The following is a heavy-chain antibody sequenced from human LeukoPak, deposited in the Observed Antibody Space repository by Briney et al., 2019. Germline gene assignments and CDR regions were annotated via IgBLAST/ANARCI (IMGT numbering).Heavy chain of an antibody. Sequence: ASVKVSCKASGYTFTGSYMHWVRQAPGQGLEWMGWINPNSGGTNYAQKFQGRVTMTRDTSISTAYMELSRLRSDDTAVYYCARVASGPTYYSYGMDVWGQGTTVTVSS. D-gene: IGHD1-26*01. CDR3: ARVASGPTYYSYGMDV. V-gene: IGHV1-2*02. CDR2: INPNSGGT. J-gene: IGHJ6*02. CDR1: GYTFTGSY.